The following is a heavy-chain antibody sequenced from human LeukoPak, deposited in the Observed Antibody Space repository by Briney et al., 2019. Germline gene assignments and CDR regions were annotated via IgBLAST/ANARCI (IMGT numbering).Heavy chain of an antibody. Sequence: GRSLRLPCAASGFTFSSYGMHWVRQAPGKGLEWVAVISYDGRDKYYADSVKGRFTISRDNSRNTLYLQMNSLRAEDTAVYYCAKDWTTAVTPLHWGQGTLVTVSS. CDR1: GFTFSSYG. CDR2: ISYDGRDK. J-gene: IGHJ1*01. D-gene: IGHD4-23*01. CDR3: AKDWTTAVTPLH. V-gene: IGHV3-30*18.